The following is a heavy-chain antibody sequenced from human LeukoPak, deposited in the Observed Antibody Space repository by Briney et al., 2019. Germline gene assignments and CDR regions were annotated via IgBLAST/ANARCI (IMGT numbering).Heavy chain of an antibody. J-gene: IGHJ6*03. V-gene: IGHV1-2*02. CDR1: GYTFTGYY. CDR2: INPNSGGT. Sequence: ASVKVSCKASGYTFTGYYMHWVRQAPGQGLEWMGWINPNSGGTNYAQKFQGRVTMTRDTSISTAYMELSRLRSDDTALYYCARTDYYYYYIDVWGKGTTVTVSS. CDR3: ARTDYYYYYIDV.